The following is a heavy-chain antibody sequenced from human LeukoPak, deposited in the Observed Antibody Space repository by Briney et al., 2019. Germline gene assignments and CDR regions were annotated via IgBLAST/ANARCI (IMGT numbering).Heavy chain of an antibody. CDR3: ARIAQRVHLYFDEIDY. J-gene: IGHJ4*02. CDR2: ISTYNGNT. V-gene: IGHV1-18*01. D-gene: IGHD3-9*01. CDR1: GYSFTRFG. Sequence: ASVMLSCKASGYSFTRFGISWVRQAPGQGLEWMGWISTYNGNTNYAQKFQGRVTMTTDTSTTTAYMELRSLRSDDTALYYCARIAQRVHLYFDEIDYWGQGTLVTVSS.